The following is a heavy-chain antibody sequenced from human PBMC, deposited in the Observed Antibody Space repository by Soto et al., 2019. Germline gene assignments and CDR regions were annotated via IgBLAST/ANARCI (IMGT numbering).Heavy chain of an antibody. D-gene: IGHD3-9*01. V-gene: IGHV1-69*01. CDR1: GVGIGSYA. J-gene: IGHJ5*02. Sequence: GAPAKPCWKEPGVGIGSYARWWVQQYTGQGLEWMGGIIPIFGTANYAQKFQGRVTITADESTSTAYMELSSLRSEDTAVYYCASRRAGLRYFGWSPSWFDPWSQGTLVTV. CDR2: IIPIFGTA. CDR3: ASRRAGLRYFGWSPSWFDP.